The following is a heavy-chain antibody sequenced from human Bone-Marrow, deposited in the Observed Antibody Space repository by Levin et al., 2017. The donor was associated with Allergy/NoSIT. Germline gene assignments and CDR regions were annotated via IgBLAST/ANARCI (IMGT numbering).Heavy chain of an antibody. J-gene: IGHJ4*02. Sequence: GSLRLSCTVSGGSISSSSYYWGWIRQPPGKGLEWIGSIYYSGSTYYNPSLKSRVTISVDTSKNQFSLKLSSVTAADTAVYYCARHGYGSGDKRWGYWGQGTLVTVSS. D-gene: IGHD3-10*01. CDR2: IYYSGST. CDR3: ARHGYGSGDKRWGY. V-gene: IGHV4-39*01. CDR1: GGSISSSSYY.